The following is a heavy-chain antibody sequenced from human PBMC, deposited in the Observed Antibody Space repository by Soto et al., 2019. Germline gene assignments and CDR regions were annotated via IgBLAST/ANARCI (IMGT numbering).Heavy chain of an antibody. Sequence: QVQLVQSGAEVKNPGSSVKVSCKTSGGTFNSYLIDWVRQAPGQGLEWMGGIIPAVGTAKYAQKFQGRVTITADKSTTTAYMELRTLTSEDTAVYYCARGLYQPQVGLYCDTWGQGTLVTVSS. V-gene: IGHV1-69*06. CDR2: IIPAVGTA. CDR1: GGTFNSYL. CDR3: ARGLYQPQVGLYCDT. D-gene: IGHD2-2*01. J-gene: IGHJ4*02.